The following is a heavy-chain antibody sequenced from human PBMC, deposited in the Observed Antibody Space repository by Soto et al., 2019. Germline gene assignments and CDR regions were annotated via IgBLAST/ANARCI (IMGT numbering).Heavy chain of an antibody. Sequence: PGGSLRLSCAASGFTFSSYAMSWVRQAPGKGLEWVSAISGSGGSTYYADSVKGRFTISRDNSKNTLYLQMNSLRAEDTAVYYCAKDVGRGYSYGTPFDCWGQGTLVTVSS. V-gene: IGHV3-23*01. CDR1: GFTFSSYA. CDR3: AKDVGRGYSYGTPFDC. J-gene: IGHJ4*02. D-gene: IGHD5-18*01. CDR2: ISGSGGST.